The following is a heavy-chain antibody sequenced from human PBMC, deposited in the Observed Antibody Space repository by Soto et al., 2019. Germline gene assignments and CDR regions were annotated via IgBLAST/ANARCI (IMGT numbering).Heavy chain of an antibody. J-gene: IGHJ6*02. CDR1: GGTFSSYA. CDR3: SRLPAERYSAYDFPMDV. V-gene: IGHV1-69*13. D-gene: IGHD5-12*01. CDR2: IIPIFGTA. Sequence: SVKVSCKASGGTFSSYAISWVRQPPGQGLEWMGGIIPIFGTANYAQKFQGRVTITADESTSTAYMELSSLRSEDTAVYYCSRLPAERYSAYDFPMDVWGQGTTVTVSS.